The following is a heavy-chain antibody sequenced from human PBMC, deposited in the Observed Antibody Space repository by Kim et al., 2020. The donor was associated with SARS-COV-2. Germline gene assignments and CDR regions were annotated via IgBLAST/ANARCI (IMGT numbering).Heavy chain of an antibody. J-gene: IGHJ3*01. CDR3: ARGGEYAFDV. V-gene: IGHV3-7*01. CDR1: GFTFDRYW. CDR2: LKQDGSAK. Sequence: GGSLRLSCAASGFTFDRYWMRWVRQAPGKGLEWVADLKQDGSAKNYVDAVKGRFTISRDNAKNSVYLQMNSLRVEDTAMYYCARGGEYAFDVWVQGTMVTVSS.